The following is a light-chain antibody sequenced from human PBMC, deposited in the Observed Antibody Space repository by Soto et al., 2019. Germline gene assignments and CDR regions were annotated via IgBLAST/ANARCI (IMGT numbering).Light chain of an antibody. CDR3: QQYGSSSWT. CDR2: GAS. J-gene: IGKJ1*01. V-gene: IGKV3-20*01. CDR1: QSVSSSY. Sequence: EIVLTQSPGTLSLSPGERATLSCRASQSVSSSYLAWYQQKPGQAPRLLIYGASSRDTGIPDRFSGSGTGTDFTLTISRLEPEDFAVYYGQQYGSSSWTVGQGTKVEIK.